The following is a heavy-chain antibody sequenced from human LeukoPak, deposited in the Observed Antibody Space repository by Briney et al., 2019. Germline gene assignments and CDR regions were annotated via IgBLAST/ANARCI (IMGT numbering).Heavy chain of an antibody. CDR2: FIRSDTTI. Sequence: GGSLRLSCAASGFTFSDHYIAWIRQAPGQGLEWISYFIRSDTTIFYADSVKGRFTVSRDYAQSSQFLEMHSLRADDTAVYYCAEGGGVDYGDYAEYFQHWGQGTLVTVSS. J-gene: IGHJ1*01. V-gene: IGHV3-11*01. CDR3: AEGGGVDYGDYAEYFQH. CDR1: GFTFSDHY. D-gene: IGHD4-17*01.